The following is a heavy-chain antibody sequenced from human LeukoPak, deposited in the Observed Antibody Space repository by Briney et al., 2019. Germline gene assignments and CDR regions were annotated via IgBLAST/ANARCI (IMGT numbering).Heavy chain of an antibody. Sequence: GGSLRLSCAASGFTFSSYGMHWVRQAPGKGLEWVTAISSDGSKKYYADSVKGRFTISRDNSKNTLYLEMNSLRVADTAVYYCAKSEADFWSGYFDYWGQGILVTVSS. D-gene: IGHD3-3*01. J-gene: IGHJ4*02. CDR2: ISSDGSKK. CDR3: AKSEADFWSGYFDY. CDR1: GFTFSSYG. V-gene: IGHV3-30*18.